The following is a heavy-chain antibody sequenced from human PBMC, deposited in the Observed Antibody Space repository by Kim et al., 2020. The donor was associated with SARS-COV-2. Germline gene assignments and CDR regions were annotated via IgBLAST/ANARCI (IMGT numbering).Heavy chain of an antibody. CDR1: GFTFSGSA. Sequence: GGSLRLSCAASGFTFSGSAIHWVRQVSGKGLEWVGRIRSKANSYATAYAASVKGRFTISRDDSKNTAYLQMNSLKTEDTAVYYCTRPVGSGSYYDYYYAMDVWGQGTTVTVSS. CDR2: IRSKANSYAT. D-gene: IGHD3-10*01. V-gene: IGHV3-73*01. J-gene: IGHJ6*02. CDR3: TRPVGSGSYYDYYYAMDV.